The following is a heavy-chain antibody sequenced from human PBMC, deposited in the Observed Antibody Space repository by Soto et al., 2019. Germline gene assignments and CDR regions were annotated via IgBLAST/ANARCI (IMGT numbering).Heavy chain of an antibody. CDR1: GFTFSSYA. CDR2: ISGSGGST. CDR3: AKVSGGSYYYYGMDV. D-gene: IGHD1-26*01. Sequence: EVQLLESGGGLVQPGGSLRLSCAASGFTFSSYAMSWVRQAPGKGLEWVSAISGSGGSTYYADSVKGRFTISRDNSKNTLYLQMNSLRDEDTAVYYCAKVSGGSYYYYGMDVWGQGTTVTVSS. V-gene: IGHV3-23*01. J-gene: IGHJ6*02.